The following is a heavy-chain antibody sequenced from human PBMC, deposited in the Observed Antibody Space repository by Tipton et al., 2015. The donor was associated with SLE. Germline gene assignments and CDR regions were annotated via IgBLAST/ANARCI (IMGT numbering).Heavy chain of an antibody. V-gene: IGHV4-4*07. D-gene: IGHD6-13*01. CDR2: IYNSGST. J-gene: IGHJ2*01. CDR3: ARGYSSSWYREFFDI. CDR1: GGSISSYY. Sequence: TLSLTCTVSGGSISSYYWSWIRQPAGGGWEWIGRIYNSGSTNYNPSLMSRVTMSVDTSKNQFSLRLRSATAADTAFYYCARGYSSSWYREFFDIWGRGTLVTVSS.